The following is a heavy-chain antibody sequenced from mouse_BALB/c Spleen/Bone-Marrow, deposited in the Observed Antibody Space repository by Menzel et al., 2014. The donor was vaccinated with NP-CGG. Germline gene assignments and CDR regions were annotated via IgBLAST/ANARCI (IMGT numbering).Heavy chain of an antibody. V-gene: IGHV2-9*02. D-gene: IGHD2-4*01. CDR2: IWAGGST. Sequence: VMLVESGPGLVAPSQSLSITCTVSGFSLXSYGVHWVRQPPGKGLEWLGVIWAGGSTNYNSALMSRLSISKDNSKSQVFLKINSLQTGDTAMYYCTRVSSTMITTVFDYWGQGTLVTVSA. J-gene: IGHJ3*01. CDR1: GFSLXSYG. CDR3: TRVSSTMITTVFDY.